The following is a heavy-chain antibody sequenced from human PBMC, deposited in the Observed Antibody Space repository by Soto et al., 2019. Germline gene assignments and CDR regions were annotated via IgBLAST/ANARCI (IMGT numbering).Heavy chain of an antibody. CDR3: AKDNCISTSCYRLYNWFDP. CDR2: ISYGGSNK. D-gene: IGHD2-2*01. V-gene: IGHV3-30*18. J-gene: IGHJ5*02. Sequence: QVQLVESGGGVVQPGRSLRLSCAASGFTFSSYGMHWVRQAPGKGLEWVAVISYGGSNKYYADSVKGRFTISSDNSKSTLYLQMNNLRAEDTAVYYCAKDNCISTSCYRLYNWFDPWGQGTLVTVSS. CDR1: GFTFSSYG.